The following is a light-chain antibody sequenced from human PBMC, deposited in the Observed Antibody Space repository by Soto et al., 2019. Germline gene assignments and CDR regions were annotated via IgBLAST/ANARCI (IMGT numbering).Light chain of an antibody. CDR1: QSIDRW. J-gene: IGKJ4*01. CDR3: QNYHSYPLT. CDR2: DAS. V-gene: IGKV1-5*01. Sequence: DSPITQSPSTVSASVGARVTITCRASQSIDRWLAWYQQKPGKAPKFLIYDASSLESGVPSRFSGTGSGTEFTLIITSLQADDVATYYCQNYHSYPLTFGGGAKVDIK.